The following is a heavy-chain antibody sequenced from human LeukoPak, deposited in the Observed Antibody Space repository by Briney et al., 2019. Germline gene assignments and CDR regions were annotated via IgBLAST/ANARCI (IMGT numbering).Heavy chain of an antibody. J-gene: IGHJ3*02. CDR2: IYYSGST. D-gene: IGHD5-24*01. CDR3: ARVLRRDGSPGTFDI. Sequence: PSQTLSLTCTVSGGSISSGDYYWSWIRQPPGKGLEWIGYIYYSGSTYYNPSLKSRVTISVDTSKNQFSLKLSSVTAADTAVYYCARVLRRDGSPGTFDIWGQGTMVTVSS. V-gene: IGHV4-30-4*01. CDR1: GGSISSGDYY.